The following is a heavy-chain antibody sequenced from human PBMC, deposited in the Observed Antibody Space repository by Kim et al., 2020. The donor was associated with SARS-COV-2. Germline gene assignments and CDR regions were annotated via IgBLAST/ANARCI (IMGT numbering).Heavy chain of an antibody. CDR1: GFTFTNFA. V-gene: IGHV3-30*18. D-gene: IGHD6-19*01. CDR3: AKDSVAGARFYYMDV. CDR2: ISFDGGNE. Sequence: GGSLRLSCAASGFTFTNFAMHWVRQAPGKGLEWVAVISFDGGNEDYADSVKGRFTISRDDSTNTVYLQMNSLRPEDTAVYFCAKDSVAGARFYYMDVWGSGTTLTVSS. J-gene: IGHJ6*03.